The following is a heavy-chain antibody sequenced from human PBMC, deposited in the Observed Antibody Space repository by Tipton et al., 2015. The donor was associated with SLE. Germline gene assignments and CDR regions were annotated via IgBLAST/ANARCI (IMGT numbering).Heavy chain of an antibody. CDR3: ARESGSSLHDAFDI. Sequence: SLRLSCAASGFTFSNAWMSWVRQAPGKGLEWVANIKQDGSEKYYVDSVKGRFTISRDNAKNSLYLQMNSLRAEDTAVYYCARESGSSLHDAFDIWGQGTMVTVSS. D-gene: IGHD1-26*01. V-gene: IGHV3-7*05. CDR1: GFTFSNAW. J-gene: IGHJ3*02. CDR2: IKQDGSEK.